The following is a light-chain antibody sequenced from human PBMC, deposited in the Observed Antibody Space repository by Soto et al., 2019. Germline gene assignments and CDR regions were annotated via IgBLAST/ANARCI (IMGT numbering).Light chain of an antibody. CDR1: QSVSSN. CDR2: GAS. V-gene: IGKV3-20*01. Sequence: EIVMTQSPTILSVSPGERATLSCRASQSVSSNLAWYQQKPGQAPRLLIYGASSRATGIPDRFSGSGSATDFTLTISRLEPEDFAVYYCQQYGTSPPLTFGGGTKVDIK. J-gene: IGKJ4*01. CDR3: QQYGTSPPLT.